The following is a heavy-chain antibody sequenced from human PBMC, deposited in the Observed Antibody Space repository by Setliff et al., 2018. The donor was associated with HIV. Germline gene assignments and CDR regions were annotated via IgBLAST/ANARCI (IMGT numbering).Heavy chain of an antibody. CDR1: GGSFSGYL. CDR2: IHHSGGT. CDR3: ARVCRSFWSGCMADS. V-gene: IGHV4-34*01. D-gene: IGHD3-3*01. J-gene: IGHJ4*02. Sequence: PSETMSLTCAVYGGSFSGYLRSWVRQPPGKGLEWIGDIHHSGGTNYNPTLKSRVTVSVDTSKNQFSLKLTYVTAADTAVYYFARVCRSFWSGCMADSWGQGTLVTAPQ.